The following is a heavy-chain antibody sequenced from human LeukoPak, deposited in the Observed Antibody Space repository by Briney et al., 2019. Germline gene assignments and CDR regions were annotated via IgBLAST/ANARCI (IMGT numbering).Heavy chain of an antibody. CDR1: GGTFSSYA. CDR2: IIPILGIA. CDR3: ANPTVTTEGAFDY. V-gene: IGHV1-69*04. D-gene: IGHD4-17*01. J-gene: IGHJ4*02. Sequence: SVKVSCKASGGTFSSYAISWVRQAPGQGLEWMGRIIPILGIANYAQKFQGGVTITADKSTSTAYMELSSLRSEDTAVYYCANPTVTTEGAFDYWGQGTLVTVSS.